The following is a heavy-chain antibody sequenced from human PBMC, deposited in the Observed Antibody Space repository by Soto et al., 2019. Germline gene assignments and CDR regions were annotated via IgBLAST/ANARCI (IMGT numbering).Heavy chain of an antibody. CDR1: GFTFSSFA. CDR2: ITSSSTYI. V-gene: IGHV3-21*01. D-gene: IGHD6-19*01. Sequence: EVQLVEFGGGLVKPGGCLRLSCAASGFTFSSFAMSWVLQAPGKRLEWVASITSSSTYIYYAESVKGRFPISRDKAKNSLYLQMNSLRAEDTAVYYCARDPIGRGWFVDYWGQGTLVTVSS. J-gene: IGHJ4*02. CDR3: ARDPIGRGWFVDY.